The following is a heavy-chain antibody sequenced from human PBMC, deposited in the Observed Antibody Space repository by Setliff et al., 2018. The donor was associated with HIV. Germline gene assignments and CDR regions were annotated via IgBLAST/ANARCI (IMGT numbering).Heavy chain of an antibody. V-gene: IGHV4-39*07. Sequence: SETLSLTCTVSGGSASNSRYYWAWIRQPPGKGLEYIGRTYYNPSLKSRVTISVDTSKNQFSLKLSSVTAADTAVYYCARVGWDYYDSSGVGEFDYWGQGTLVTVSS. CDR3: ARVGWDYYDSSGVGEFDY. CDR1: GGSASNSRYY. J-gene: IGHJ4*02. D-gene: IGHD3-22*01. CDR2: T.